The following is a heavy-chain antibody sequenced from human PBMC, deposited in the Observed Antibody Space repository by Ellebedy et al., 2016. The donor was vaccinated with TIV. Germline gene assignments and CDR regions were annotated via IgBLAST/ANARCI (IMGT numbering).Heavy chain of an antibody. CDR1: GFTFSAHA. V-gene: IGHV3-23*01. D-gene: IGHD3-16*01. CDR3: AKGASSGYNYDRVGFAY. CDR2: ISADGGDT. Sequence: GGSLRLSCVASGFTFSAHAMHWVRQAQGKGLEWVSVISADGGDTSYADAVKGRFIISRENSRSTLILQMNSLRGEDTAVYYCAKGASSGYNYDRVGFAYWGQGILVTVSS. J-gene: IGHJ4*02.